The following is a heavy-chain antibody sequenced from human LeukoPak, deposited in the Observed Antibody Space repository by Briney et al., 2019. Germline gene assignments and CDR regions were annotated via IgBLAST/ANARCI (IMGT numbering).Heavy chain of an antibody. CDR2: ISYDGSNK. D-gene: IGHD3-22*01. CDR1: GFTFSSYG. J-gene: IGHJ3*02. CDR3: AKTPITMIVRDAFDI. V-gene: IGHV3-30*18. Sequence: GGSLRLSCAASGFTFSSYGMHWVRRAPGKGLEWVAVISYDGSNKYYADSVKGRFTISRDNSKNTLYLQMNSLRAEDTAVYYCAKTPITMIVRDAFDIWGQGTMVTVSS.